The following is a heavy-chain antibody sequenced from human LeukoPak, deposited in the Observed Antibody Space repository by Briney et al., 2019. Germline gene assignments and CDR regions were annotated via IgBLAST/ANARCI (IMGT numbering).Heavy chain of an antibody. CDR3: ARVLGLDHDY. V-gene: IGHV3-21*01. CDR1: GFTFSSYS. D-gene: IGHD1-7*01. Sequence: GGSLRLSCAASGFTFSSYSMNWVRQAPGKGLEWVSSISSGSSYIYYADSVKGRFTISRDNAKNSLYLQMNSLRAEDTAVYYCARVLGLDHDYWGQGTLVTVSS. CDR2: ISSGSSYI. J-gene: IGHJ4*02.